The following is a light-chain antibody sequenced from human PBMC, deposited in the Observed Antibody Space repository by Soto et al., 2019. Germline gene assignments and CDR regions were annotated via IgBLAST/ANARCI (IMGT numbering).Light chain of an antibody. CDR1: QSVSST. CDR3: QQYIYWQWT. J-gene: IGKJ1*01. V-gene: IGKV3-15*01. Sequence: EIVMTHSPATLSVSPGERATLSCRASQSVSSTLAWYQQKPGQAPRLLIYGASTRATGIPARFSGSGSGTDLTLTISSLQSEDFAVYYCQQYIYWQWTVGHGTKVDIK. CDR2: GAS.